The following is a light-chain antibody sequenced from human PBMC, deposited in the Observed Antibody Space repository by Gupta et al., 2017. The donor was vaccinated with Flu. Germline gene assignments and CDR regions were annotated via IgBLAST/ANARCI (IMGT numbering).Light chain of an antibody. J-gene: IGKJ2*01. V-gene: IGKV1-5*03. CDR2: KAS. Sequence: YTLAASVGDRVTSTGRASQSINNWLAWYQQKPGKAPKLLIYKASNLQSGVPSRFSGSGSGTEFSLTISSLQPDDFAIYYCHQDNRYSPETFGQGTKLEIK. CDR3: HQDNRYSPET. CDR1: QSINNW.